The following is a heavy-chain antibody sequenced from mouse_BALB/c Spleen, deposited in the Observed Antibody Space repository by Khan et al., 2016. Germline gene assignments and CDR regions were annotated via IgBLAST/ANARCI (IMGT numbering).Heavy chain of an antibody. Sequence: EVQLQESGPDLVKPSQSLSLTCTVTGFSITSDYSWHWIRQFPGNKLEWMGYIHYSGSTNYNPSLKSRISITRDTSKNQFFLQLNSVTTEDPATFYCARDYYGGAPWFAYWGQGTLVTVSA. V-gene: IGHV3-1*02. CDR1: GFSITSDYS. CDR2: IHYSGST. D-gene: IGHD1-1*01. J-gene: IGHJ3*01. CDR3: ARDYYGGAPWFAY.